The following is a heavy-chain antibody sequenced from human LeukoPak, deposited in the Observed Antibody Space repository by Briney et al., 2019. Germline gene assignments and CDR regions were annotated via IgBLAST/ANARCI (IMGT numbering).Heavy chain of an antibody. Sequence: PGVSLRLSCAASGFTFSDYYMSWIRQAPGKGLEWVSYISNSGSTIYYADSVKGRFTISRDNAKNSLYLQMNSLRAEDTAVYYCAGYDSKPPMLDNWFDPWGQGTLVTVSS. V-gene: IGHV3-11*04. CDR2: ISNSGSTI. J-gene: IGHJ5*02. CDR1: GFTFSDYY. D-gene: IGHD2-8*01. CDR3: AGYDSKPPMLDNWFDP.